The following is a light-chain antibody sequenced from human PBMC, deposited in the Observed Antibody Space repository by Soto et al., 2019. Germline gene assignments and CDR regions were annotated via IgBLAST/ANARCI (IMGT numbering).Light chain of an antibody. CDR2: GAS. CDR3: QQYGSSPGWT. V-gene: IGKV3-20*01. J-gene: IGKJ1*01. CDR1: QSVSSSY. Sequence: EIVLTQSPGTLSLSPGERATLSCRASQSVSSSYLAWYQQKPGQAPRLLIYGASSRAAAIPDRFSGSGCGTDFTLTISRLEPEVFAVYYCQQYGSSPGWTFGQGTKVEIK.